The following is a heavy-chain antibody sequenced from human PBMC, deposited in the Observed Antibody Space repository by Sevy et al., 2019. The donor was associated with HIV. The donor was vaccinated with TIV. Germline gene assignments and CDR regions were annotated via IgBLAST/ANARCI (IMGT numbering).Heavy chain of an antibody. V-gene: IGHV3-30*02. D-gene: IGHD2-8*01. CDR2: IQFDGSSQ. CDR3: AKNTAAVGVGGFDS. J-gene: IGHJ4*02. CDR1: GFTFSYSG. Sequence: GGSLRLSCAASGFTFSYSGMHWVRQAPGKGLERVTFIQFDGSSQYYADSVKGRFTISRDNSKNTLYLQMNSLRGGDTAVYYCAKNTAAVGVGGFDSWGQGALVTVSS.